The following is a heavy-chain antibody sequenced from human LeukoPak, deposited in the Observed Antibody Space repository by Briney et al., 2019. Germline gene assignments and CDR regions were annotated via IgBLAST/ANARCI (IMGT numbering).Heavy chain of an antibody. D-gene: IGHD3-22*01. J-gene: IGHJ3*02. V-gene: IGHV3-21*01. CDR2: ISSSGGYI. CDR1: GFTFRSYA. CDR3: ARDSSAYYTFDI. Sequence: GGSLRLSCAASGFTFRSYAMSWVRQAPGKGLEWVSSISSSGGYIFDADSVKGRFTISRDNAKNSLYLQMNSLRAEDTAVYYCARDSSAYYTFDIWGQGTMVTVSS.